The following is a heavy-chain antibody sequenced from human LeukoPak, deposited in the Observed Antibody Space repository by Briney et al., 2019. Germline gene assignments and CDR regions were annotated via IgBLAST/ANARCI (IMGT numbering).Heavy chain of an antibody. D-gene: IGHD3-10*02. Sequence: ASVKVSCKTSGDTFNTSDITWVRQAPGQGLEWMGWISTYNGNTNFAQKLQGRVSMTTDTSTSTAYMELRSLRSDDTAVYYCARVVRGSAVDVWGQGTSVTVSS. CDR2: ISTYNGNT. CDR3: ARVVRGSAVDV. CDR1: GDTFNTSD. V-gene: IGHV1-18*01. J-gene: IGHJ6*02.